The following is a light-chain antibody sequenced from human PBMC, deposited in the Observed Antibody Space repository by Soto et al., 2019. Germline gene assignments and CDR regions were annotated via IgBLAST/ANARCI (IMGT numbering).Light chain of an antibody. V-gene: IGKV3-11*01. CDR2: DAS. Sequence: EIVLTQSPATLSLSPGERVTLSCRASQSVDTYLAWYQQKPGQAPRLLIFDASNRATGIPARFSGSGSGTDVTLTISSLEPEDFAVYSCQQRSSWPPITFGQGTRLEIK. CDR1: QSVDTY. J-gene: IGKJ5*01. CDR3: QQRSSWPPIT.